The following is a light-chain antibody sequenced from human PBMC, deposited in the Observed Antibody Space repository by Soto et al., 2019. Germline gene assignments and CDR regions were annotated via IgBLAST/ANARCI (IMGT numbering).Light chain of an antibody. Sequence: EIVMTQSPATLSVSPGERATLSCRASQSVSSNLAWYQQKPGQAPRLLIYGASTRATGIPARFSGSGSGTEVTLTISSRQSEDVAGFYCRLCNILPPLTFGGGTKVEIK. CDR2: GAS. CDR1: QSVSSN. V-gene: IGKV3-15*01. J-gene: IGKJ4*01. CDR3: RLCNILPPLT.